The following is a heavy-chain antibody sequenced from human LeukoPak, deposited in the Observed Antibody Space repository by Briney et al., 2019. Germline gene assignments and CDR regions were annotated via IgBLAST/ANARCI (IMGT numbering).Heavy chain of an antibody. J-gene: IGHJ4*02. D-gene: IGHD2-15*01. CDR1: GFSCSSYW. Sequence: QSGGSLRLSCTASGFSCSSYWMSWVRQAPGKGLEWVANVKQDGSETYYVDSLKGRFTISRDNAKNTLYLQMNSLRAEDTAVYYCARETSGGDFFDYWGQGTLVTVSS. V-gene: IGHV3-7*01. CDR2: VKQDGSET. CDR3: ARETSGGDFFDY.